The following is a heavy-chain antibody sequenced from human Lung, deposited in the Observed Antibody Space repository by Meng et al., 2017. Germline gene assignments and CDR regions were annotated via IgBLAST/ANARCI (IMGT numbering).Heavy chain of an antibody. J-gene: IGHJ4*02. CDR1: GGSFSDYY. CDR2: INHSGST. Sequence: QVQLQQWGAGLLKPSEPLYLTCVVSGGSFSDYYWSWIRQPPGKGLEWIGEINHSGSTNYNLSLESRATISVDTSQNNLSLKLSSVTAADSAVYYCARGPTTMAHDFDYWGQGTLVTVSS. V-gene: IGHV4-34*01. D-gene: IGHD4-11*01. CDR3: ARGPTTMAHDFDY.